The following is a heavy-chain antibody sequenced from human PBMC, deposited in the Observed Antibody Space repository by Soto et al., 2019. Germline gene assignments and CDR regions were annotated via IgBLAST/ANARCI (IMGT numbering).Heavy chain of an antibody. CDR1: GFTFSSYG. CDR3: GREHTPAVVVVAATHYYYYRMDV. Sequence: QVQLVESGGGVVQPGRSLRLSCAASGFTFSSYGMHWVRQAPGKGLEWVAVIWYDGSNKYYADSVKGRFTISRDNSKNTLYLKMNGLGAEAEAVYYCGREHTPAVVVVAATHYYYYRMDVWGQGTTVTVS. J-gene: IGHJ6*02. V-gene: IGHV3-33*01. CDR2: IWYDGSNK. D-gene: IGHD2-15*01.